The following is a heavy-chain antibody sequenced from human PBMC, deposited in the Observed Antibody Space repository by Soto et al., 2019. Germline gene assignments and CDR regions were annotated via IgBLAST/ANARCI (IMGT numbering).Heavy chain of an antibody. V-gene: IGHV4-59*01. Sequence: SETLSLTCTVSGGSISSYYWSWIRQPPGKGLEWIGYIYYSGSTNYNPSLKSRVTISVDTSKNQFSLKLSSVTAADTAVYYCARGGQTTGTTEGLDFDYWGQGTLVTVSS. D-gene: IGHD1-1*01. CDR1: GGSISSYY. J-gene: IGHJ4*02. CDR2: IYYSGST. CDR3: ARGGQTTGTTEGLDFDY.